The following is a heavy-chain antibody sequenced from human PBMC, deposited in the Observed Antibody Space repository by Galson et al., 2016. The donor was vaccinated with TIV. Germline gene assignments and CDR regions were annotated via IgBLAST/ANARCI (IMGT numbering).Heavy chain of an antibody. CDR1: GGIFSNFV. CDR3: ARGRGYSFGSGSSYFDY. V-gene: IGHV1-69*06. CDR2: INPIFGTA. Sequence: SVKVSCKASGGIFSNFVISWVRQAPGQGLEWMGSINPIFGTANYAQKCQGRVTITADTSTNTYYMDLSSLRSEDTAIYDCARGRGYSFGSGSSYFDYWGQGSLVTVSS. J-gene: IGHJ4*02. D-gene: IGHD3-10*01.